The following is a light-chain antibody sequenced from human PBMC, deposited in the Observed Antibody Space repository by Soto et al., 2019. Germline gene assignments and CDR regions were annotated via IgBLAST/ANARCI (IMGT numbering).Light chain of an antibody. CDR1: QSIRTD. CDR3: QQYGSSGT. V-gene: IGKV3-20*01. CDR2: SAS. J-gene: IGKJ5*01. Sequence: EIVLTQSPGTLSLPPGERATLSCRASQSIRTDLAWYQQKPGQAPSLLIFSASTRATGIPDRFSGSGSGTDFTLTISRLEPEDFAVYYCQQYGSSGTFGQGTRLEI.